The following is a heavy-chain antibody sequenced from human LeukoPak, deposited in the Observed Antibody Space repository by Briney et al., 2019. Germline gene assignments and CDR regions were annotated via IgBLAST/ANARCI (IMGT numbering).Heavy chain of an antibody. Sequence: GGSLRLSCTASGFTFGDYAMSWVRQARGRGLEWGGFIRSKAYGGTTEYAASVKGRFTISRDDSKSIAYLPMNSLKTEDTAVYYCTRDRPAYDYVWGSYRYGYYFDYWGQGTLVTVS. CDR1: GFTFGDYA. CDR2: IRSKAYGGTT. V-gene: IGHV3-49*04. CDR3: TRDRPAYDYVWGSYRYGYYFDY. J-gene: IGHJ4*02. D-gene: IGHD3-16*02.